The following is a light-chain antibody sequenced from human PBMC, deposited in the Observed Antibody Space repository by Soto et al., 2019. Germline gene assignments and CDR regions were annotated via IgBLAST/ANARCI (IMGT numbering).Light chain of an antibody. CDR2: EVS. Sequence: QSVLTQPASVSGSPGQSITISCTGTHSDVGSYNLVSWYQQHPGKAPKVIIYEVSERPSGVSDRFSGSKSGNTASLMISGLQAEDKADYYCCSYAGSTTQTYVFGSGTKVTVL. V-gene: IGLV2-23*02. J-gene: IGLJ1*01. CDR1: HSDVGSYNL. CDR3: CSYAGSTTQTYV.